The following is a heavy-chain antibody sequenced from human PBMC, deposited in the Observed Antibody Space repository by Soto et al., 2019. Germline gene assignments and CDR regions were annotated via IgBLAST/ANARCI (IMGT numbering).Heavy chain of an antibody. CDR1: GYSFTSYW. V-gene: IGHV5-51*01. CDR2: IYPGDSDT. CDR3: ARHLRVATITDWFDP. D-gene: IGHD5-12*01. Sequence: GESLKISRKGSGYSFTSYWIGWVRQMPGKGLEWMGIIYPGDSDTRYSPSFQGQVTISADKSISTAYLQWSSLKASDTAMYYCARHLRVATITDWFDPWGQGTLVTVSS. J-gene: IGHJ5*02.